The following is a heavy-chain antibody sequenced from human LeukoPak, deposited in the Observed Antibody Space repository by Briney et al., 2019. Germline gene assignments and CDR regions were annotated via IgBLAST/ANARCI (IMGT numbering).Heavy chain of an antibody. D-gene: IGHD2-2*01. J-gene: IGHJ6*02. V-gene: IGHV3-30-3*01. Sequence: GGSLRLSCAAPGFTFSSYAMHWVRQAPGKGLEWVAVISYDGSNKYYADSVKGRFTISRDNSKNTLYLQMNSLRAEDTAVYYCARDGVDIVVVPAAKDYYYGMDVWGQGTTVTVSS. CDR3: ARDGVDIVVVPAAKDYYYGMDV. CDR1: GFTFSSYA. CDR2: ISYDGSNK.